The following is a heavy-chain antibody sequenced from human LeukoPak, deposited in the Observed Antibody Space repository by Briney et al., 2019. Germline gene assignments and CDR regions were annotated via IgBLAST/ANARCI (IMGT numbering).Heavy chain of an antibody. CDR2: IRYDGSNK. V-gene: IGHV3-30*02. CDR1: GFTFSSYG. J-gene: IGHJ4*02. CDR3: TANFDY. Sequence: GGSLRLSCAASGFTFSSYGMHWVRQAPGKGLEWVAFIRYDGSNKYYADSVKGRFTISRDNAKNMLYLHMNSLRAEDTAVYYCTANFDYWGQGTRVTVSS.